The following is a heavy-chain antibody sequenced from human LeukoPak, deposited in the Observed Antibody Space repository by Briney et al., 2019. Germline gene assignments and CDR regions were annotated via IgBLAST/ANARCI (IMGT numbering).Heavy chain of an antibody. V-gene: IGHV3-49*03. CDR3: TGSGFEH. J-gene: IGHJ5*02. CDR1: GLNFPGNA. Sequence: GGSLRLSCTVSGLNFPGNAINWFRQPPGKGLEWVGYIRGESYGGAADFAPSVRDRFTLSRDDSKSSAYLQMNNLKIDDTAVYYGTGSGFEHWGQGTRVIVSS. D-gene: IGHD5-12*01. CDR2: IRGESYGGAA.